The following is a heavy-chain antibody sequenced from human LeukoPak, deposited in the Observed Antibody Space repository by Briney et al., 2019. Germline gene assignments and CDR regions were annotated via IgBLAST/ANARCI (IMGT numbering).Heavy chain of an antibody. CDR1: GFTFSNAW. CDR3: ARVQGCTNGVCYYYFDY. D-gene: IGHD2-8*01. J-gene: IGHJ4*02. Sequence: GGSLRLSCAASGFTFSNAWMSWVRQAPGKGLEWVGRTRNKTKSYTTEYAASVKGRFTISRDDSKNSLYLQMNSLRTEDTAVYYCARVQGCTNGVCYYYFDYWGQGTLVTVSS. CDR2: TRNKTKSYTT. V-gene: IGHV3-72*01.